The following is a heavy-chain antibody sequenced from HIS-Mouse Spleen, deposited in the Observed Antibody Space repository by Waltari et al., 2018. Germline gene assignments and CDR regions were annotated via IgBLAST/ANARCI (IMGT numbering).Heavy chain of an antibody. D-gene: IGHD6-6*01. Sequence: EVQLLESGGGLVQPGGSLRLPCAASGFTFSSYAMSWVRQAPGKGLEWVSAISGSGGSTYYADSVKGRFTISRDNSKNTLYLQMNSLRVEDTAVYYCAKATLEQLVFDYWGQGTLVTVSS. V-gene: IGHV3-23*01. J-gene: IGHJ4*02. CDR1: GFTFSSYA. CDR2: ISGSGGST. CDR3: AKATLEQLVFDY.